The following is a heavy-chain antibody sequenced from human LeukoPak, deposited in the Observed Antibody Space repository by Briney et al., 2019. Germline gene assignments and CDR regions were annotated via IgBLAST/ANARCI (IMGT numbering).Heavy chain of an antibody. CDR3: ATRPIYYDILTGYFDH. V-gene: IGHV3-7*03. J-gene: IGHJ4*02. CDR1: RFTFNKYY. Sequence: GGSLRLSCVASRFTFNKYYMSWVRQAPGKGLQWVANINPDGSEKYYVDSVKGRFTISRDNAKNSLYLQMNSLRAEDTAVYYCATRPIYYDILTGYFDHWGQGTLVTVSS. CDR2: INPDGSEK. D-gene: IGHD3-9*01.